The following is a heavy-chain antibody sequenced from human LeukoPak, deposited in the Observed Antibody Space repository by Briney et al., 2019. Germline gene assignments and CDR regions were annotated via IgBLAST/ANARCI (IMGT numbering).Heavy chain of an antibody. CDR3: ARDVGS. CDR1: GASISSLTYY. V-gene: IGHV4-39*07. CDR2: FYYTGST. Sequence: MASETLSLTCTVSGASISSLTYYWGWIRQPPGKGLEWIGSFYYTGSTYYNPSLKSRVTISVDTSKNQFSLRLTSLTATDTAVYYCARDVGSWGQGTLVTVSS. J-gene: IGHJ4*02.